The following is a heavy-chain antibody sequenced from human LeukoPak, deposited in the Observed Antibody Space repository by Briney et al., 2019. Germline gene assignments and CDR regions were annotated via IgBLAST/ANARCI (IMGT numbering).Heavy chain of an antibody. J-gene: IGHJ6*03. Sequence: GGSLRLSCAASGFTFSNYWMHWVRQAPGKGLVWVSRINSDGSSTSYADSVKGRFTISRDNAKNTLYLQMNSLRAEDTAVYYCARVSSGSYFGYYYYYMDVWGKGTSVTVSS. D-gene: IGHD1-26*01. CDR1: GFTFSNYW. V-gene: IGHV3-74*01. CDR2: INSDGSST. CDR3: ARVSSGSYFGYYYYYMDV.